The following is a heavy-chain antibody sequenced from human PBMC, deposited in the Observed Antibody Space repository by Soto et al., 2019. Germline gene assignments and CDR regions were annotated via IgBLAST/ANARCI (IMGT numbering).Heavy chain of an antibody. V-gene: IGHV1-69*01. CDR2: IIPIFGTT. CDR1: GGTFTNYI. D-gene: IGHD4-17*01. J-gene: IGHJ4*01. CDR3: ARVSYGDYGLDF. Sequence: VHLVQSGAEVRKPGSSVNVSCKASGGTFTNYIITWVRQAPGQGLEWMGDIIPIFGTTNYAQKFXXXXTXXXXXXXXXXXXXXXGLRFEDTAVYFCARVSYGDYGLDFWGQGTLVTVSS.